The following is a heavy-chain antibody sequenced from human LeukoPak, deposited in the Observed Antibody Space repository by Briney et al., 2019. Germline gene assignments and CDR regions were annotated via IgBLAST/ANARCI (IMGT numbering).Heavy chain of an antibody. CDR1: GFTFSSYA. CDR2: ISGSGGST. V-gene: IGHV3-23*01. J-gene: IGHJ4*02. CDR3: TTGTAAAGILH. Sequence: PGGSLRLSCAASGFTFSSYAMSWVRQAPGKGLEWVSAISGSGGSTYYADSVKGRFTISRDNSKNTLYLQMNSLGAEDTAVYYCTTGTAAAGILHWGQGTLVTVSS. D-gene: IGHD6-13*01.